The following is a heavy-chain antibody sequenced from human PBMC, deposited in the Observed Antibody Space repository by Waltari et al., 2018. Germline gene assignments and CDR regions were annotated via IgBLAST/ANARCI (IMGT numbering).Heavy chain of an antibody. D-gene: IGHD3-22*01. J-gene: IGHJ6*03. CDR3: ATQNYYDSSGYYYVPYYYYMDV. Sequence: QLQLQESGPGLVKPSETLSLTCTVSGGSISSSSYYWGWIRQPPGKGLEWIGSIYYSGSTYYNPSLKSRVTISVDTSKNQFSLKLSSVTAADTAVYYCATQNYYDSSGYYYVPYYYYMDVWGKGTTVTVSS. CDR2: IYYSGST. CDR1: GGSISSSSYY. V-gene: IGHV4-39*01.